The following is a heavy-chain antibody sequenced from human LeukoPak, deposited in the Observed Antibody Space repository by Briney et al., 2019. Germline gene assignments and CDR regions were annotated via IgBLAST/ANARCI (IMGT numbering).Heavy chain of an antibody. V-gene: IGHV4-59*01. J-gene: IGHJ4*02. D-gene: IGHD1-26*01. CDR1: GGSISSYY. CDR2: IYYSGST. Sequence: PSETLSLTCTVSGGSISSYYWSRIRQPPGKGLEWIGYIYYSGSTNYNPSLKSRVTISVDTSKNQFSLKLSSVTAADTAVYYCAREASGSYFPYWGQGTLVTVSS. CDR3: AREASGSYFPY.